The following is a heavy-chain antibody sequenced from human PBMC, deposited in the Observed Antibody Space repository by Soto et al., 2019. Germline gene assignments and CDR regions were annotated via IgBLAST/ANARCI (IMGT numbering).Heavy chain of an antibody. D-gene: IGHD3-16*01. CDR3: AHAFGGTSWTHDAFDV. Sequence: HITLKESGPTLVKPTQTLTLTCIFSGFSFSADGVGVGWIRQPPGKTLEWLALIYWDDDTRYRPSLKSRLTITKDSSKTQVVLTMTNMDPLDTATYYCAHAFGGTSWTHDAFDVWGQGTVVTVSS. V-gene: IGHV2-5*02. CDR2: IYWDDDT. CDR1: GFSFSADGVG. J-gene: IGHJ3*01.